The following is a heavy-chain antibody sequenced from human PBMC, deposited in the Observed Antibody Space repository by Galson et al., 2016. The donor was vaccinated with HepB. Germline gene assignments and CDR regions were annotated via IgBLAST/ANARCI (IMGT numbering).Heavy chain of an antibody. D-gene: IGHD6-6*01. CDR3: AKGSSSAL. CDR1: GFTFSNYA. Sequence: SLRLSCAASGFTFSNYALSWVRQAPGKGLEWVSAISDSGAGTYYADSVKGRFTISRDNSKNTLYLQMNSLRAEDTAVYYCAKGSSSALWGRGSLVTVSS. CDR2: ISDSGAGT. J-gene: IGHJ2*01. V-gene: IGHV3-23*01.